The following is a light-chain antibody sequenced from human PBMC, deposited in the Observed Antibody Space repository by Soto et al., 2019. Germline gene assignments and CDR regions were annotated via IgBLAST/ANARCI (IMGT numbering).Light chain of an antibody. J-gene: IGKJ1*01. CDR3: QQYNDWPLT. Sequence: EIVMTQSPVTLSVSPGERVTLSCRASLSVSSNLAWYQQKPGQAPSLLIYGAFTRATGIPARFSGTGSGTEFTLTISSLQSEDLALYYCQQYNDWPLTFGQGTKVDI. CDR1: LSVSSN. V-gene: IGKV3-15*01. CDR2: GAF.